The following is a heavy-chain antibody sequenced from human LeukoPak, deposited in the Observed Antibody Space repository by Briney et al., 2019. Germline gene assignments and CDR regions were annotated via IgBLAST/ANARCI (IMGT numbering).Heavy chain of an antibody. CDR3: ARVDCSSTSCYPPDAFDI. Sequence: ASVKVSCKASGYTFTSYGISWVRQAPGQGLEWMGWISAYNGDTNYAQKLQGRVTMTTDTSTSTAYMELRSLRSDDTAVYYCARVDCSSTSCYPPDAFDIWGQGTMVTVSS. CDR2: ISAYNGDT. J-gene: IGHJ3*02. CDR1: GYTFTSYG. D-gene: IGHD2-2*01. V-gene: IGHV1-18*01.